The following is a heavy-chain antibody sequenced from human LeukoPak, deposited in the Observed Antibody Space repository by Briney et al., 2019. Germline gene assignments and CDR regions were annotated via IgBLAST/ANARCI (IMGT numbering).Heavy chain of an antibody. Sequence: SETLSLTCSVSGDSMNNYYWNWIRQRPGKGLEWIGYIYYSGSTTYNPSLKSRVAISVDTSINQFSLRLSSVTAADTAVYYCARNPSYQGYFDYWGQGSLVTVSS. CDR3: ARNPSYQGYFDY. CDR1: GDSMNNYY. V-gene: IGHV4-59*01. CDR2: IYYSGST. D-gene: IGHD1-26*01. J-gene: IGHJ4*02.